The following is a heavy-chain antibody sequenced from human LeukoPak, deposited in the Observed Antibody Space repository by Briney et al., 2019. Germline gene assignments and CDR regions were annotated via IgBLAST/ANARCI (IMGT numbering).Heavy chain of an antibody. V-gene: IGHV4-34*01. CDR3: ARQRYCSSTSCSYGDWFDP. Sequence: SETLSLTCAVYAGSLSGYYWSWIRQPPGKGLEWIGEINHSGSTNYNPSLKSRVTISVDTSKNQFSLKLSSVTAADTVVYYCARQRYCSSTSCSYGDWFDPWGQGTLVTVSS. J-gene: IGHJ5*02. D-gene: IGHD2-2*01. CDR2: INHSGST. CDR1: AGSLSGYY.